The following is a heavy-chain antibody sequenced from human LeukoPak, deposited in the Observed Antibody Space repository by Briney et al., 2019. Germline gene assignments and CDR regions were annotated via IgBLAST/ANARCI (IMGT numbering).Heavy chain of an antibody. CDR1: GHSFTSYA. Sequence: ASVKVSCKASGHSFTSYAMNWVRQAPGQGLEWMGWINTNTGNPTYAQGFTGRFVFSLDTSVSTAYLQISSLKAEDTAVYYCARAPTYYSNHDASWFDPWGQGTLVTVSS. V-gene: IGHV7-4-1*02. D-gene: IGHD4-11*01. J-gene: IGHJ5*02. CDR2: INTNTGNP. CDR3: ARAPTYYSNHDASWFDP.